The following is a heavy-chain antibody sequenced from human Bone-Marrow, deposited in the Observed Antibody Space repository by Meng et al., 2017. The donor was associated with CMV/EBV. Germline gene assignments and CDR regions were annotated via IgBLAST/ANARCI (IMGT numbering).Heavy chain of an antibody. J-gene: IGHJ5*02. V-gene: IGHV3-13*01. CDR2: IATDGAT. Sequence: GESLKISCATSGFTFSSYDMHWVRQPTGKGLEWVSGIATDGATFYTGSVKGRFTISRENGMNSLYLQMNSLRADDTAVYYCARGAPSGFDPWGQGTLVTVYS. CDR1: GFTFSSYD. CDR3: ARGAPSGFDP.